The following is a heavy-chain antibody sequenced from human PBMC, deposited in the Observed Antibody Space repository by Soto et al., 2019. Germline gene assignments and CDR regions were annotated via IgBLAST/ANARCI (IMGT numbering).Heavy chain of an antibody. Sequence: QVQLVQSGSELNKPWSSVKVSFKASGYTFTSYGLSWVRQAPGQGLEWMGRISAYNYNTNYEQKLQGRVTMTTDTSTSTAYMELRSLRSDDTAVFYCAIVVEALGKWFEPWGQGTLVTVSS. CDR2: ISAYNYNT. D-gene: IGHD3-10*01. J-gene: IGHJ5*02. CDR3: AIVVEALGKWFEP. CDR1: GYTFTSYG. V-gene: IGHV1-18*01.